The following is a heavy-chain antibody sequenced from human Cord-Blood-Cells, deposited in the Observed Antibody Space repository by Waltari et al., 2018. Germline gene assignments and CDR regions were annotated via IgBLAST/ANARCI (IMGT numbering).Heavy chain of an antibody. CDR1: GYTLTELS. CDR3: ATSTLDY. J-gene: IGHJ4*02. CDR2: IDPEDVET. V-gene: IGHV1-24*01. D-gene: IGHD3-3*02. Sequence: QVQLVQSGAEVKKPGASVKVHRKVSGYTLTELSMHWVRQAPGKGLEWMGGIDPEDVETIYALKFHGKVTMNEDTSTDTACMELSRLSADDTAVYYCATSTLDYWGQGTLVTVSS.